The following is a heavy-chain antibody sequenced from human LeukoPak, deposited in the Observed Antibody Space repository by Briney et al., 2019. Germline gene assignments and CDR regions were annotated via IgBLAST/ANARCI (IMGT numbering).Heavy chain of an antibody. J-gene: IGHJ4*02. CDR1: GFPFSRYA. CDR2: ISGSGGST. V-gene: IGHV3-23*01. Sequence: GGSLRLSCAASGFPFSRYAMSWVRQAPGKGLEWVSAISGSGGSTYYADSVKGRFTISRDNSKNTLYLQMNSLRAEDTAVYYCAKHPRITMVRGVIFPDYWGQGTLVTVSS. CDR3: AKHPRITMVRGVIFPDY. D-gene: IGHD3-10*01.